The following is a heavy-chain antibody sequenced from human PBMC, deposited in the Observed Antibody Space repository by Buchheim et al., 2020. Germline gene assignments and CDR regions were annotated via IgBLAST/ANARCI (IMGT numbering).Heavy chain of an antibody. V-gene: IGHV3-74*01. Sequence: EVQLVESGGGLVQPGGSLRLSCAASGFTLSSYWMHWVRQAPGKGLVWVSRINSDGSSTTYADSVKGRFTISRDNAQQPLFLQMNSLGAEDTAVYYCARAIDYTSYSNWYDIWGQGTL. J-gene: IGHJ4*02. CDR2: INSDGSST. D-gene: IGHD3-9*01. CDR1: GFTLSSYW. CDR3: ARAIDYTSYSNWYDI.